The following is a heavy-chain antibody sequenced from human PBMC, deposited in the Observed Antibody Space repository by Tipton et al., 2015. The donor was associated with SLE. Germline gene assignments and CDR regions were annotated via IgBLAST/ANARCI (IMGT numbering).Heavy chain of an antibody. CDR2: INSDGSST. CDR3: ARVYAYSSGWYGWYFDL. D-gene: IGHD6-19*01. Sequence: SLRLSCAASGFTFSSYWMHWVRQASGKGLVWVSRINSDGSSTSYADSVKGRFTISRDNAKNTLYLQMNSLRAEDTAVYYCARVYAYSSGWYGWYFDLWGRGTLVTVSS. J-gene: IGHJ2*01. CDR1: GFTFSSYW. V-gene: IGHV3-74*01.